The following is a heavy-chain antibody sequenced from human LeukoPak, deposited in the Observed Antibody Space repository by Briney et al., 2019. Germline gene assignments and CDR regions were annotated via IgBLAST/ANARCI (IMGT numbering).Heavy chain of an antibody. J-gene: IGHJ2*01. D-gene: IGHD2-21*02. CDR1: GFTFAIHA. V-gene: IGHV3-23*01. CDR2: ISGSGAST. Sequence: GGSLRLSCAASGFTFAIHAMTWVRQAPGKGLEWVSAISGSGASTHYADSVKGQFTISRDNSKNTLFLQMNSLRAEDTAVYYCAKDSASGGDFWGYFDLWGRGTQVTVSS. CDR3: AKDSASGGDFWGYFDL.